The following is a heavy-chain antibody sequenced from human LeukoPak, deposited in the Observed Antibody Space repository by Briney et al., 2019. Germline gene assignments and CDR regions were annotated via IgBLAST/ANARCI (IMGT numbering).Heavy chain of an antibody. J-gene: IGHJ4*02. CDR3: AKVIRNYDMAFDY. Sequence: GGSLRLSYAASGFTFSTYAMSWVRQAPGRGLEWVSVSGDNTYYADSVKGRFTISRDNSKNTLYLQVNSLRAEDTAVYHCAKVIRNYDMAFDYWGQGTLVTVSS. CDR2: SGDNT. V-gene: IGHV3-23*01. D-gene: IGHD1-7*01. CDR1: GFTFSTYA.